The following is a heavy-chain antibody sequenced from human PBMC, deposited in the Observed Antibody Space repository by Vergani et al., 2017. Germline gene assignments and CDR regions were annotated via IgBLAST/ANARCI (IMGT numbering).Heavy chain of an antibody. CDR3: AKDYNILGALDY. CDR1: GITFNIYA. CDR2: ISYNGGLT. V-gene: IGHV3-23*01. Sequence: LLESGGGLVQPGGSLRLSCEASGITFNIYAMSWVRQAPGKGMKWVSTISYNGGLTYYADSVTGRFTISRDNSKDTLFLQLKNLRAEDTAVYYFAKDYNILGALDYWGQGTLVAVSS. D-gene: IGHD1-26*01. J-gene: IGHJ4*02.